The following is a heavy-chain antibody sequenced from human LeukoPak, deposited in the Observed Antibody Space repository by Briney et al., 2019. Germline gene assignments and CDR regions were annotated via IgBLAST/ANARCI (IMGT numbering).Heavy chain of an antibody. CDR1: GYTFTSYD. V-gene: IGHV1-8*01. J-gene: IGHJ4*02. CDR2: MNPNSGNT. CDR3: ARVVRRVVVAATLGY. D-gene: IGHD2-15*01. Sequence: ASVKVSCKASGYTFTSYDINWVRQATGQGLEWRGWMNPNSGNTGYAQKFQGRVTMTRNTSISTAYMELSSLRSEDTAVYYCARVVRRVVVAATLGYWGQGTLVTVSS.